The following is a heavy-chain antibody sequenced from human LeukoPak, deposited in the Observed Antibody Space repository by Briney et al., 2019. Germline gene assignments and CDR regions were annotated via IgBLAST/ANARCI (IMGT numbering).Heavy chain of an antibody. CDR1: GGSISSSSYY. V-gene: IGHV4-39*07. D-gene: IGHD3-22*01. J-gene: IGHJ3*02. CDR3: ARGYYYDSSGYWKDAFDI. Sequence: SETLSLTCTVSGGSISSSSYYWGWIRQPPGKGLEWIGSIYYSGSTYYNPSLKSRVTISVDTSKNQFSLKLSSVTAADTAVYYCARGYYYDSSGYWKDAFDIWGQGTMVTVSS. CDR2: IYYSGST.